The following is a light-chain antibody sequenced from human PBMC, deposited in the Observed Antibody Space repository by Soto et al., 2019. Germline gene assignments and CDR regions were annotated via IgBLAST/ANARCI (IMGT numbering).Light chain of an antibody. V-gene: IGLV2-14*01. CDR3: SSYTSSSTYV. CDR2: EVS. J-gene: IGLJ1*01. CDR1: SSYIRGYDY. Sequence: QSVLTQPPSVSGSPGQSITISCTGTSSYIRGYDYVSWYQQHPGKAPKLMIYEVSNRPSGVSHRFSGSKSGNTASLTISGLQADDEGDYYCSSYTSSSTYVFGTGTKLTVL.